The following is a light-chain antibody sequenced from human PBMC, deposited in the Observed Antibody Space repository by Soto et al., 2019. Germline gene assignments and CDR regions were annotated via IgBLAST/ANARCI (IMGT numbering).Light chain of an antibody. J-gene: IGLJ1*01. CDR3: AAWDDSLNGPYV. CDR1: SSNIGSNT. Sequence: QSVLTQPPSLSGTPGQRVTISCSGSSSNIGSNTVNWYQKLPGTAPKVLIYSNNQRPSGVPDRFSGSKSGTSASLAISGLQSEDEADYYCAAWDDSLNGPYVFGTGTKVTVL. CDR2: SNN. V-gene: IGLV1-44*01.